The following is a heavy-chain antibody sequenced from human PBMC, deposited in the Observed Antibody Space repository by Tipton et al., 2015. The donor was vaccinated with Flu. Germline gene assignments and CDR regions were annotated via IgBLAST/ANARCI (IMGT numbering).Heavy chain of an antibody. D-gene: IGHD3-22*01. CDR2: IYTSGST. Sequence: LRLSCTVSGGSISSGSYYWSWIRQPAGKELEWIGRIYTSGSTNYNPSLKSRVTISVDTSKNQFSLKLSSVTAADTAVYYCARGSSYYYDTLKYWGQVTLVTVSS. CDR1: GGSISSGSYY. V-gene: IGHV4-61*02. CDR3: ARGSSYYYDTLKY. J-gene: IGHJ4*02.